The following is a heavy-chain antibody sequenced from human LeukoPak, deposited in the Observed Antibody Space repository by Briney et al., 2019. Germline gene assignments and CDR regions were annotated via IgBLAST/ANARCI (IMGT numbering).Heavy chain of an antibody. CDR2: ISSSSSYI. Sequence: GGSLRLSCAASGFTFSSYWMNWVRQAPGKGLEWVSSISSSSSYIYYADSVKGRFTISRDNAKNSLYLQMNSLRAEDTAVYYCAKGRSGSQYYFDYGGQGTLVTVSS. CDR1: GFTFSSYW. D-gene: IGHD1-26*01. V-gene: IGHV3-21*01. J-gene: IGHJ4*02. CDR3: AKGRSGSQYYFDY.